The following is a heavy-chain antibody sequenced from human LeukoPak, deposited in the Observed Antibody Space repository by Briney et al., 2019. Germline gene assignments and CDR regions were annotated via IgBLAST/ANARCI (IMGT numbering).Heavy chain of an antibody. J-gene: IGHJ3*02. V-gene: IGHV4-59*05. CDR3: ASYSSFDAFDI. CDR2: IYYSGST. CDR1: GGSISSYY. Sequence: SETLSLTCTVSGGSISSYYWSWIRQPPGKGLEWIGSIYYSGSTYYNPSLKSRVTISVDTSKNQFSLKLSSVTAADTAVYYCASYSSFDAFDIWGQGTMVTVSS. D-gene: IGHD6-19*01.